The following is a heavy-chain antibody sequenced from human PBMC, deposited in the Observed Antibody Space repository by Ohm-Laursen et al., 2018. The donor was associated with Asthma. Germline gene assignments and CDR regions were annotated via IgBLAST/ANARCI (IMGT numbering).Heavy chain of an antibody. J-gene: IGHJ4*02. CDR3: AKGDVGWYGNSAYSH. V-gene: IGHV3-23*01. Sequence: SLRLSCAATGFTFSSYAMSWVRQAPGNGLEWVSAISGGGDNTNYADSVKGRFTISRDESKNTLFLQMNSLRAEDTALYYCAKGDVGWYGNSAYSHWGQGTLVTVSS. D-gene: IGHD3-22*01. CDR1: GFTFSSYA. CDR2: ISGGGDNT.